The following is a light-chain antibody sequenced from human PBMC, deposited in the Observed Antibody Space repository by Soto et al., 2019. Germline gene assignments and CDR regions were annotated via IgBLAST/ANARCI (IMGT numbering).Light chain of an antibody. CDR2: EVS. J-gene: IGLJ1*01. CDR1: SSDVGSYNF. CDR3: SSYATSTKEV. V-gene: IGLV2-14*01. Sequence: QSVLTQPASVSGSPGQSITISCTGTSSDVGSYNFVSWYQHLPGKAPKLMIYEVSNRPSGVSDRFSGSKSGNTASLTISGLQAEDEAAYYCSSYATSTKEVFGPGTKVTV.